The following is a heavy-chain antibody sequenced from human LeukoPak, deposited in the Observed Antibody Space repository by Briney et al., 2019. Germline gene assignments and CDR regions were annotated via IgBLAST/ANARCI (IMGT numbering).Heavy chain of an antibody. CDR2: IRSKAYGGTT. D-gene: IGHD3-10*01. J-gene: IGHJ3*02. CDR3: IRLWFGEFI. V-gene: IGHV3-49*04. Sequence: PGGSLRLSCTGSGFTFGDYAMSWVRQAPGKGLEWVGFIRSKAYGGTTEYAASVKGRFTISRDDSKSIAYLQMNSLKTEDTAVYYCIRLWFGEFIWGQGTMVSVSS. CDR1: GFTFGDYA.